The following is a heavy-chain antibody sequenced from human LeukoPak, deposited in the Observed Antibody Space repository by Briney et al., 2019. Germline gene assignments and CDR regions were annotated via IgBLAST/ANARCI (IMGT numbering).Heavy chain of an antibody. D-gene: IGHD3-22*01. J-gene: IGHJ4*02. V-gene: IGHV3-21*01. CDR2: ISSSGTYI. CDR3: ARDYDSSGYITFDY. Sequence: PGGSLRLSCIASGFTFSTYTMNWVRQAPGKGLEWVSSISSSGTYIYYADSVKGRFTISRDNAKNSLYLQMNSLRAEDTAVCYCARDYDSSGYITFDYWGQGTLVTVSS. CDR1: GFTFSTYT.